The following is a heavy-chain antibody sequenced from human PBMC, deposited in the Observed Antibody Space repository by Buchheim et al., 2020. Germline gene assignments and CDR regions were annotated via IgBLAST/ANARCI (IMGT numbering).Heavy chain of an antibody. J-gene: IGHJ4*02. CDR2: IYTSGST. CDR3: AREGYKAIDY. Sequence: QVQLQESGPGLVKPSQTLSLTCTVSGGSISSGNYYWSWIWQPAGKGLEWIGRIYTSGSTNYNPSLKSRVTISVYTSKTQFSLKLSSVTAADTAVYYCAREGYKAIDYWGQGTL. V-gene: IGHV4-61*02. D-gene: IGHD1-14*01. CDR1: GGSISSGNYY.